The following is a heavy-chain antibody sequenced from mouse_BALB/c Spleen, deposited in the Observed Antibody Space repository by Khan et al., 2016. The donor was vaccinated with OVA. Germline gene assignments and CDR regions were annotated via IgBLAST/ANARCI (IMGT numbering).Heavy chain of an antibody. Sequence: VQLRQSGAELVKAGASVKMSCKASGYTFTSYWMHWVKQRLGQGLEWFAETNPTNGRTYYNEKFKSKATLTVDKSSSTAYMLLSGPTFEDSAVYYCARIKNIVATYFDYWGQGTTLTVSS. D-gene: IGHD1-1*01. V-gene: IGHV1S81*02. CDR1: GYTFTSYW. J-gene: IGHJ2*01. CDR3: ARIKNIVATYFDY. CDR2: TNPTNGRT.